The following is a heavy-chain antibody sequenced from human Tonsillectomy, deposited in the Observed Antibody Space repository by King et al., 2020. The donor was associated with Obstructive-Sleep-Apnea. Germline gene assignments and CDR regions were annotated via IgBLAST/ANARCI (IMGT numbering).Heavy chain of an antibody. Sequence: VQLVESGGGLVKPGGSLRLSCAASGFTFSSYTMNWVRQAPGKGLEWVSSISSTSSYIYSADSLKGRFTISRDNAKNSLYLQMNSLRAEDTAVYYCARDGEDLVPAGSVDYYYYGMDVWGQGTTVTVSS. V-gene: IGHV3-21*01. D-gene: IGHD2-2*01. CDR3: ARDGEDLVPAGSVDYYYYGMDV. J-gene: IGHJ6*02. CDR2: ISSTSSYI. CDR1: GFTFSSYT.